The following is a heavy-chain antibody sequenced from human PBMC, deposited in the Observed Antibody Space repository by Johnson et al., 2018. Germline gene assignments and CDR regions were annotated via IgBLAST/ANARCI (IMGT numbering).Heavy chain of an antibody. V-gene: IGHV3-30-3*01. Sequence: QVQLVQSGGGVVQPGRSLRLSCAASGFTFSSYAMHWVRQAPGKGLEWVAVISYDGSNKYYADSVKGRFTISRDNAKNSLHLQMNSLRAEDTAVYYCARSQSAYYGDYVGAEYFQHWGQGTLVTVSS. CDR2: ISYDGSNK. J-gene: IGHJ1*01. CDR3: ARSQSAYYGDYVGAEYFQH. CDR1: GFTFSSYA. D-gene: IGHD4-17*01.